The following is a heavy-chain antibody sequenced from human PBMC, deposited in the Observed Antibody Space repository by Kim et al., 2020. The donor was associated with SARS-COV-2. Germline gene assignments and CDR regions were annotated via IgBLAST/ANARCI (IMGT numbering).Heavy chain of an antibody. CDR3: ATVVFYYDAGYFKN. J-gene: IGHJ1*01. Sequence: DSGKGRLIISRDHSKNTLYLQMNSLRAEDTAVYYCATVVFYYDAGYFKNWGQGTLVIVSS. D-gene: IGHD3-22*01. V-gene: IGHV3-66*01.